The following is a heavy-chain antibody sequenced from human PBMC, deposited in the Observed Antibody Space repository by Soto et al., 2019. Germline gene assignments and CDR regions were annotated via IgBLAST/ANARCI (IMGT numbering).Heavy chain of an antibody. CDR3: ARDRLGAFYYMDV. D-gene: IGHD3-16*01. CDR1: GFTLSTYG. CDR2: IYSDGSKK. J-gene: IGHJ6*03. Sequence: QAQLVESGGGVVQPGRSQRLSCAASGFTLSTYGMHWVRQAPGKGLEWVAVIYSDGSKKYYGDSVKGRFTISRGTSQNTLYLQMNSLRAEDTAVYYCARDRLGAFYYMDVWGKGTTVTVSS. V-gene: IGHV3-33*01.